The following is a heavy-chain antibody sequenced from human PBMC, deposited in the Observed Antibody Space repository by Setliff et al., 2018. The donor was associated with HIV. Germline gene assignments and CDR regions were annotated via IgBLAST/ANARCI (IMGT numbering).Heavy chain of an antibody. J-gene: IGHJ4*02. D-gene: IGHD6-13*01. CDR2: ISHSGST. V-gene: IGHV4-34*01. CDR3: VASSSWSCRLNY. Sequence: SETLSLTCAVYGGPSSGYWSWVRQSPGKGLEWIGEISHSGSTNYNLSLKSRAAISADTSKKQFFLKLTSVTAAEPGIHYCVASSSWSCRLNYWGQGTQITVSA. CDR1: GGPSSGY.